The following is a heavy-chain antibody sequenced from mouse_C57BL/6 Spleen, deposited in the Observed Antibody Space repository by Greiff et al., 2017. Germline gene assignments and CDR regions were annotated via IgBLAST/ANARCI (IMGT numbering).Heavy chain of an antibody. V-gene: IGHV1-47*01. CDR1: GYTFTTYP. J-gene: IGHJ1*03. CDR3: ARDGGSSYWYFDV. Sequence: QVQLQQSGAELVKPGASVKMSCKASGYTFTTYPIEWMKQNHGKSLEWIGNFHPYNDDTRYNQKFKGKATLTVEKSSSTVYLELSRLTSDDSAVYDCARDGGSSYWYFDVWGTGTTVTVSS. CDR2: FHPYNDDT. D-gene: IGHD1-1*01.